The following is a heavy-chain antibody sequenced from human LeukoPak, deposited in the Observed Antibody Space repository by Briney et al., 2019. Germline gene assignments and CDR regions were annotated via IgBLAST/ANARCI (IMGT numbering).Heavy chain of an antibody. Sequence: GGSLRLACAASGLTFSSYAMHWVRQAPGKGLEYVSAISSNGGSTYYANSVKGRFTISRDNSKNTLYLQMGSLRAEDMAVYYCARNVWGTFDYWGQGTLVTVSS. CDR1: GLTFSSYA. CDR2: ISSNGGST. D-gene: IGHD3-16*01. J-gene: IGHJ4*02. V-gene: IGHV3-64*01. CDR3: ARNVWGTFDY.